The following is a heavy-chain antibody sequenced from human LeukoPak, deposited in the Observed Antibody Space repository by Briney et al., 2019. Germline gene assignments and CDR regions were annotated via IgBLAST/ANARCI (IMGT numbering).Heavy chain of an antibody. Sequence: GGSLRLSCEVSGFIFSSYWMSWVRQAPGKGPEWVAHIKQDGSEKDYVDSVKGRFTISRDNGKNSLYLQTNSLRAEDTAVYYCGRGSRISYYWGQGTQVTVSS. D-gene: IGHD2-15*01. V-gene: IGHV3-7*01. CDR1: GFIFSSYW. CDR2: IKQDGSEK. J-gene: IGHJ4*02. CDR3: GRGSRISYY.